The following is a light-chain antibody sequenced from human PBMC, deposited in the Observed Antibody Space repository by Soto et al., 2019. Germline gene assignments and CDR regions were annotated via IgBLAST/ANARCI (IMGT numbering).Light chain of an antibody. V-gene: IGLV2-14*01. J-gene: IGLJ1*01. CDR1: SSDVGGYNY. CDR2: EVS. Sequence: QSALTQPASVSGSPGQSITISCTGTSSDVGGYNYVSWYQQPPGKAPKLMIYEVSNRPSGVSNRFSGSKSGNTASLTISGLQAEDEADYYCSSYTSSSTLYVLGTGTKVTVL. CDR3: SSYTSSSTLYV.